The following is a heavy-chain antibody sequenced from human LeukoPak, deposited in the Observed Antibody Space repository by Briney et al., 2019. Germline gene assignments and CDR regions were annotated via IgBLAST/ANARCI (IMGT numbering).Heavy chain of an antibody. CDR2: IYSCGSR. J-gene: IGHJ6*03. Sequence: PGGSLRLSCVASGFTISSNYMSWVRQAPGKGLEWVSDIYSCGSRYYADSVTGRFTISRDNSKNKLYLQMNSLRDEDTAVYYCASGSGSYRTPYYYMVVWGTGTTVTVFS. CDR1: GFTISSNY. V-gene: IGHV3-53*01. D-gene: IGHD3-10*01. CDR3: ASGSGSYRTPYYYMVV.